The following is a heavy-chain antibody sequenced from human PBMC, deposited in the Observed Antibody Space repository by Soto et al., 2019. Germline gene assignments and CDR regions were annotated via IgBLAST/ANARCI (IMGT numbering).Heavy chain of an antibody. J-gene: IGHJ4*02. CDR2: IRQDGNEN. D-gene: IGHD2-21*01. Sequence: EVQLVESGGGLVQPGGSLRLSCAASGFTFRNHWMSWVRQAPGKGLEWVANIRQDGNENYYVDSVNGRFTTSRDNTKNFCSRKMNSLRAEDTALYYGPRAHIAGRKFDYCGRGILVTVSS. CDR1: GFTFRNHW. V-gene: IGHV3-7*01. CDR3: PRAHIAGRKFDY.